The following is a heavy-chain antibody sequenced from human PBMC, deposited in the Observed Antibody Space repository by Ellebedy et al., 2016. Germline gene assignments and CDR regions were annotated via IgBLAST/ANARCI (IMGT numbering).Heavy chain of an antibody. V-gene: IGHV4-59*08. CDR1: GGSISSYY. CDR2: IYYSGRT. J-gene: IGHJ4*02. Sequence: SETLSLTCTVSGGSISSYYWSWIRQPPGKGLEWIGYIYYSGRTNYNPSLRSRVTISVDTSKNQFSLKLSSVTAADTAVYYCARYSGDWYKIVDYWGQGTLVTVSS. CDR3: ARYSGDWYKIVDY. D-gene: IGHD6-19*01.